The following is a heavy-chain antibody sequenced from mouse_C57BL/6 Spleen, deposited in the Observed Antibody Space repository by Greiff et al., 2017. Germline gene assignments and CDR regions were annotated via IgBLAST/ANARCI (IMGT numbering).Heavy chain of an antibody. J-gene: IGHJ2*01. Sequence: QVQLKQSGAELVKPGASVKISCKASGYAFSSYWMNWVKQRPGKGLEWIGQIYPGDGDTNYNGKFKGKATLTADKSSSTAYMQLSSLTSEDSAVYFCARWYYGSSSDFDYWGQGTTLTVSS. CDR3: ARWYYGSSSDFDY. CDR2: IYPGDGDT. D-gene: IGHD1-1*01. V-gene: IGHV1-80*01. CDR1: GYAFSSYW.